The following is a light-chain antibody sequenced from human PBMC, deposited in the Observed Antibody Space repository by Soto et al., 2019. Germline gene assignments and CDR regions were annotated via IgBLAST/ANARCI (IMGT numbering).Light chain of an antibody. Sequence: QYVLTQPASVSGSPGQSITISCTGISSDVGSYNLVSWYQQHPGKAPKVMIYEGSKRPSGVSNRFSGSRPGNTASLTISGLQAEDEAHYYCSSYAGSSTHVVFGGGTKLTVL. CDR3: SSYAGSSTHVV. CDR2: EGS. J-gene: IGLJ2*01. CDR1: SSDVGSYNL. V-gene: IGLV2-23*01.